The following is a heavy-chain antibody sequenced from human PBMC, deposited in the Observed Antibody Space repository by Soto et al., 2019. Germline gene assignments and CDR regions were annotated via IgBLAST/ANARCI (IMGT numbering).Heavy chain of an antibody. D-gene: IGHD5-18*01. CDR3: AKNLGSGYSYGNSEYYFDY. Sequence: EVQLLESGGGLVQPGGSLRLSCAASGFTFSSYAMSWVHQAPGKGLEWVSAISGSGGSTYYADSVKGRFTISRDNSKNTLYLQMNSLRAEDTAVYYCAKNLGSGYSYGNSEYYFDYWGQGTLVTVSS. CDR1: GFTFSSYA. CDR2: ISGSGGST. V-gene: IGHV3-23*01. J-gene: IGHJ4*02.